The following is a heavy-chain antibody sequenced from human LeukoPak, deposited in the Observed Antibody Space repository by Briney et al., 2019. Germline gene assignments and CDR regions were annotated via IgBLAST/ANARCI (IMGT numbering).Heavy chain of an antibody. V-gene: IGHV3-7*03. CDR3: ARGPNYGSRTDYLDY. CDR1: GFTFSSHW. CDR2: IKQGGGER. D-gene: IGHD4-17*01. J-gene: IGHJ4*02. Sequence: PGGSLRLSCAASGFTFSSHWMNWVRRAPGKGLEWVANIKQGGGERNYVDSVKGRFTVSRDDAKSSLYLQMNSLRAEDTAIYYCARGPNYGSRTDYLDYWGQGTLVTVSS.